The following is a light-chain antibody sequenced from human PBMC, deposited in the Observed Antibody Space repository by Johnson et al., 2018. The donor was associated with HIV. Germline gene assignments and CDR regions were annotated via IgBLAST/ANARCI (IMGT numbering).Light chain of an antibody. Sequence: HSVLTQPPSVSAAPGQKVTISCSGSSSNIGNNYLSWYQQLPHTAPRLLISDNNKRPSGIPDRFSASKSGTSATLAITGLQTGDEADYYCGTWDSSLSAHYVFGTGTKVTVL. V-gene: IGLV1-51*01. J-gene: IGLJ1*01. CDR1: SSNIGNNY. CDR2: DNN. CDR3: GTWDSSLSAHYV.